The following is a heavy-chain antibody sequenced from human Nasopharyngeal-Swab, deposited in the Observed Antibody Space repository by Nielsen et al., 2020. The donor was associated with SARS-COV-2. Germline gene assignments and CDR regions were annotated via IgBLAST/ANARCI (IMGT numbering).Heavy chain of an antibody. V-gene: IGHV1-24*01. Sequence: ASVKVSCKVSGYTLTELSMHWVRQAPGKGLEWMGGFDPEDGETIYAQKFQGRVTMTEDTSTDTAYMELSRLRSDDTAVYYCASPRNRDGYNSFDYWGQGTLVTVSS. CDR1: GYTLTELS. CDR2: FDPEDGET. CDR3: ASPRNRDGYNSFDY. J-gene: IGHJ4*02. D-gene: IGHD5-24*01.